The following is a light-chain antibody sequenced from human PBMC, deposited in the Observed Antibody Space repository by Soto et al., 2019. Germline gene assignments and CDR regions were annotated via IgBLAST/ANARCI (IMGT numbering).Light chain of an antibody. V-gene: IGKV3-15*01. J-gene: IGKJ1*01. Sequence: EIVMTQSPATLSASPGERAALSCRASQSVSSYLAWYQQKPGQAPRLLMYGGSTRATGIPARFSVSGSGTEFTLTISSLQSEDFAVYYCQQYGNWPPWTFGQGTKVEIK. CDR3: QQYGNWPPWT. CDR2: GGS. CDR1: QSVSSY.